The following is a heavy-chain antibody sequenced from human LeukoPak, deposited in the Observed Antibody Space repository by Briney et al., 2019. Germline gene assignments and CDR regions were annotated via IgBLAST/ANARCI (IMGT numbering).Heavy chain of an antibody. J-gene: IGHJ4*02. CDR3: TRDAGIVGATRRSPGFNY. CDR1: GFTFGDYA. V-gene: IGHV3-49*04. Sequence: PGGSLRLSCTASGFTFGDYAMSWVRQAPGKGLEWVGFIRSKAYGGTTEYAASVKGRFTISRDDSKSIAYLQMNSLKTEDTAVYYCTRDAGIVGATRRSPGFNYWGQGTLVTVSS. CDR2: IRSKAYGGTT. D-gene: IGHD1-26*01.